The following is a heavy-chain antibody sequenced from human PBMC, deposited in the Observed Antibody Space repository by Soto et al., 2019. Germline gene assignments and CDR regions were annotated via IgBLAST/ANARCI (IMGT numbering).Heavy chain of an antibody. D-gene: IGHD3-16*02. V-gene: IGHV1-8*01. CDR1: GYTFTSYD. CDR2: MNPNSGNT. J-gene: IGHJ6*03. Sequence: GASVKVSCKASGYTFTSYDINWVRQATGQGLEWMGWMNPNSGNTGYAQKFQGRVTMTRNTSISTAYMELSSLRSEDTAVYYCARGYDDYIWGSYRYTQYYYYYMDVWGKGTTVTVSS. CDR3: ARGYDDYIWGSYRYTQYYYYYMDV.